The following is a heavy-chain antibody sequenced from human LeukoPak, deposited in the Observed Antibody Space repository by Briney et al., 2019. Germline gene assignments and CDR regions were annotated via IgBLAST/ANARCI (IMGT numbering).Heavy chain of an antibody. Sequence: PGGSLRLSGAASGFTFSSYAMNGVRQAPGKGLEWVSYISSSGSTIYYADSVKGRFTISRDNAKNSLYLQMNSLRAEDTAVYYCARIPVATYTYYTGQETLVTVS. CDR2: ISSSGSTI. V-gene: IGHV3-48*03. J-gene: IGHJ4*02. CDR3: ARIPVATYTYY. CDR1: GFTFSSYA. D-gene: IGHD1-26*01.